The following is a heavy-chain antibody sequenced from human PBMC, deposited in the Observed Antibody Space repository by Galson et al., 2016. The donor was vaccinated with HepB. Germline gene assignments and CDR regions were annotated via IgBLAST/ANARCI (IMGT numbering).Heavy chain of an antibody. V-gene: IGHV3-30*03. CDR1: GFTFSSYG. D-gene: IGHD6-19*01. CDR2: ISYDGSSK. J-gene: IGHJ4*02. CDR3: ARKSMAGPRSYFDY. Sequence: SLRLSCAASGFTFSSYGMHWVRQAPGKGLEWVAVISYDGSSKYYADSVKGRFTISRDSSQNTLYLQMNSLRTEDTAVYFCARKSMAGPRSYFDYWGQGTLVTVSS.